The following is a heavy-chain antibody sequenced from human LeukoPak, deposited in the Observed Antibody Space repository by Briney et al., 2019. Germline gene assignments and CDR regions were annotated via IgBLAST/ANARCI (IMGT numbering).Heavy chain of an antibody. CDR3: ARESGYTFGYYYYMDV. CDR2: IYYSGST. V-gene: IGHV4-39*07. CDR1: GGSISSSSYY. D-gene: IGHD3-3*01. Sequence: PSETLSLTCTVSGGSISSSSYYWGWIRQPPGKGLEWIGSIYYSGSTYYNPSLKSRVTISVDTSKNQFSLKLSSVTAADTAVYYCARESGYTFGYYYYMDVWGKGTTATVSS. J-gene: IGHJ6*03.